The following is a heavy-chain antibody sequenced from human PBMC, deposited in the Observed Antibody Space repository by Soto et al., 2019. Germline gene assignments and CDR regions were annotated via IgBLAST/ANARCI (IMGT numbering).Heavy chain of an antibody. D-gene: IGHD4-17*01. Sequence: SETLSLTCNVSGGSISSYYWSWIRQPPGKGLEWIGYIYYSGSTNYNPSLKSRVTISVDTSKNQFSLQLSSVTAADTAVYYFARVPVGDYPFYYWGQGTLVTGSS. J-gene: IGHJ4*02. CDR1: GGSISSYY. CDR3: ARVPVGDYPFYY. CDR2: IYYSGST. V-gene: IGHV4-59*01.